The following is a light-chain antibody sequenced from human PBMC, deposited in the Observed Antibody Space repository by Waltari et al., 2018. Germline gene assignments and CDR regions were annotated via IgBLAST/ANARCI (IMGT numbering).Light chain of an antibody. V-gene: IGKV3-20*01. Sequence: IVLTQSPGTLSVSPGESATLSCRASQSVPGNFLAWYRQKPGQAPRLLLYGTSSRASGIPDRFSGSGSGTDFTLTINRLEAEDFAVYHCQQYGDSPVTFGQGTKVEI. CDR1: QSVPGNF. CDR3: QQYGDSPVT. CDR2: GTS. J-gene: IGKJ1*01.